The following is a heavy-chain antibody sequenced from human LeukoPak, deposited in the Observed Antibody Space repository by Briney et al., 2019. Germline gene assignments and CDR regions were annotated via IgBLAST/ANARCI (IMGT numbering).Heavy chain of an antibody. CDR2: INPNSGGT. CDR3: ARSYYGSGSGFDP. D-gene: IGHD3-10*01. V-gene: IGHV1-2*02. Sequence: GSVKVSCKASGYTFTGYYMHWVRQAPGQGLEWMGWINPNSGGTNYAQKFQGRVTMTRDTSISTAYMELSRLRSEDTAVYYCARSYYGSGSGFDPWGQGTLSPSPQ. J-gene: IGHJ5*02. CDR1: GYTFTGYY.